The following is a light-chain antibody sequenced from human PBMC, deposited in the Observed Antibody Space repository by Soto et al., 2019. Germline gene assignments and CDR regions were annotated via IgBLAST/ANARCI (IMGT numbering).Light chain of an antibody. Sequence: EIVLPQSPATLSFSPGERATLSCRASQSVSSYLAWYQQKPGQALRLLVYDASNMATGIPARFSGSWSGKDFTYTISSQEPEEFAFYYCQQRSNWPHTIGGGTKVEIK. CDR1: QSVSSY. J-gene: IGKJ4*01. CDR2: DAS. V-gene: IGKV3-11*01. CDR3: QQRSNWPHT.